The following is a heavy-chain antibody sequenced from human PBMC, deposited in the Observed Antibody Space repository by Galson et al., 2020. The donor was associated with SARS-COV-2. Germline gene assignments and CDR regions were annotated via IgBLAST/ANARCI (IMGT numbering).Heavy chain of an antibody. V-gene: IGHV4-31*03. CDR1: GGSISSGGYY. Sequence: ETSETLSLTCTVSGGSISSGGYYWSWVRQHPGKGLEWIGYIYYSGSIYYNPSLKSRVSISVDTSKNQFSLRLYSVTLADTAVYYCARDKPAAVRGVTPYGMDVWGQGTTVTVSS. CDR2: IYYSGSI. CDR3: ARDKPAAVRGVTPYGMDV. J-gene: IGHJ6*02. D-gene: IGHD3-10*01.